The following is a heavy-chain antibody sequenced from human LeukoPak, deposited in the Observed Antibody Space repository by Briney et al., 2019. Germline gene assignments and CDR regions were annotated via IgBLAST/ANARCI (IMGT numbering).Heavy chain of an antibody. J-gene: IGHJ6*03. D-gene: IGHD2-8*01. CDR1: GFTFSSYA. V-gene: IGHV3-23*01. CDR2: FTGSGGTT. CDR3: ADGNRCTSPNCLGYYYFYMDV. Sequence: GGSLRLSCAASGFTFSSYAMNWVRQAPGRGLEWVSGFTGSGGTTYYADSVKGRFTISRDNSKNTLYLQMNSLRAEDTAVYYCADGNRCTSPNCLGYYYFYMDVWGKGTTVTVSS.